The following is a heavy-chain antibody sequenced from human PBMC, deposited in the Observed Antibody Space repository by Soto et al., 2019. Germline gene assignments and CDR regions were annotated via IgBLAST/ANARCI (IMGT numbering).Heavy chain of an antibody. CDR2: INHSGST. CDR3: ARERGGYCSSTSCPDAFDI. V-gene: IGHV4-34*01. Sequence: SETVSLTCAVYGGSFSGYYWSWIRQPPGKGLEWIGEINHSGSTNYNPSLKSRVTISVDTSKNQFSLKLSSVTAADTAVYYCARERGGYCSSTSCPDAFDIWGQGTMVTVSS. J-gene: IGHJ3*02. D-gene: IGHD2-2*01. CDR1: GGSFSGYY.